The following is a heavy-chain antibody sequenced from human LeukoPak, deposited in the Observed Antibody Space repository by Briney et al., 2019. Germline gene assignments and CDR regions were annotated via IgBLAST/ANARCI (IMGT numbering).Heavy chain of an antibody. CDR1: GFTFSRYA. CDR3: AKPQGPYCSSTSCYSGVDY. Sequence: PGGSLRLSCAASGFTFSRYAMSWVRQAPGKGLEWVSAISGSGGSTYYADSVKGRFTISRDNSKNTLYLQMNSLRAEDTAVYYCAKPQGPYCSSTSCYSGVDYWGQGTLVTVSS. V-gene: IGHV3-23*01. D-gene: IGHD2-2*01. CDR2: ISGSGGST. J-gene: IGHJ4*02.